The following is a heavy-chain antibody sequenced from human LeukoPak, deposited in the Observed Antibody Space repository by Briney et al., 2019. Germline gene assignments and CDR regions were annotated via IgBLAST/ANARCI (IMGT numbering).Heavy chain of an antibody. CDR3: ARGSTRADDY. J-gene: IGHJ4*01. V-gene: IGHV4-59*11. D-gene: IGHD2/OR15-2a*01. CDR1: GASMSSHY. CDR2: VHHDGTT. Sequence: PSETLSLTCIVSGASMSSHYWSWIRQPPGKRLEWIGYVHHDGTTNQNPSLKSRVTISIDTSRNQTSLKLYSMTAADTAMYYCARGSTRADDYWGQGILVTVS.